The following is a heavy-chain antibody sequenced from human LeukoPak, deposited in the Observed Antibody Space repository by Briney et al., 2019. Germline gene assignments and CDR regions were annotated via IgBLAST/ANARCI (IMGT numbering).Heavy chain of an antibody. CDR2: ISGSGCST. CDR3: AKDARDLIYFDY. Sequence: GGSLRLSCAASGFTFSIYAMSCVRQAPGKGLEWVSAISGSGCSTYYADSVKGRFTISRDNSKNTLYLQMNSLRAEDTAVYYCAKDARDLIYFDYWGQGTLVTVSS. J-gene: IGHJ4*02. V-gene: IGHV3-23*01. CDR1: GFTFSIYA.